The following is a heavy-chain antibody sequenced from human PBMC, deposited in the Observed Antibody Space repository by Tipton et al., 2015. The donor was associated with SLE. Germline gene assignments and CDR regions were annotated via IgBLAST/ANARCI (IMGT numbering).Heavy chain of an antibody. Sequence: TLSLTCTVSGGSISNYFWSWIRQPPGRLLQYIGYISYSGSTNYNPSLRSRVTISVDTSKNQFSLRLTSVTAADTAVYYCARFFYMGMPFAPWGQGTLVTVSS. CDR2: ISYSGST. V-gene: IGHV4-59*08. J-gene: IGHJ5*02. CDR1: GGSISNYF. CDR3: ARFFYMGMPFAP. D-gene: IGHD7-27*01.